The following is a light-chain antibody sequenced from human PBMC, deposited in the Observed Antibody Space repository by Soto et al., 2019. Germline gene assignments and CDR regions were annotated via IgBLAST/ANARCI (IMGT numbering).Light chain of an antibody. Sequence: DVQMTQSPSTLSASVGDRVTITCRASQSISTWLAWYQQIPGKAPKLLIYKASGLESGVPSRFSGSGSGTEFTLTISSLQPDDFSTYYCQQYNTYSWTFGQGTKVEIK. CDR1: QSISTW. CDR3: QQYNTYSWT. V-gene: IGKV1-5*03. CDR2: KAS. J-gene: IGKJ1*01.